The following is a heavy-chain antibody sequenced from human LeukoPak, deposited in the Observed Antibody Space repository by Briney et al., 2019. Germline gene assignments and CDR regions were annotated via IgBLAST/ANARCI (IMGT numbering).Heavy chain of an antibody. CDR3: ARGTSTFDY. J-gene: IGHJ4*02. CDR1: GFTFSSYA. Sequence: GGSLRLSCAASGFTFSSYAMTWVRQAPGQGLECVANIREDGSGKNYVDSVTGRFTISRDNARNSLYLQMNSLRAEDTAVYYCARGTSTFDYWGQGALVTVSS. V-gene: IGHV3-7*01. CDR2: IREDGSGK.